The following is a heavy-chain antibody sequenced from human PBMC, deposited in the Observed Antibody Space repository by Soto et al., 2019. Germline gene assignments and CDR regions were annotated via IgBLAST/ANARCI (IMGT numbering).Heavy chain of an antibody. D-gene: IGHD6-13*01. CDR3: ARSAGKGNIAAPIDY. J-gene: IGHJ4*02. V-gene: IGHV3-33*01. Sequence: VQLVESGGGVVQPGGSLSLSCAPSGFTFSAYGLHWVRQAPGKGLEWVAVVWYDGSNKYYADSVKGRFTISRDNSKNTLFLQMNRLRAEDTAVYYFARSAGKGNIAAPIDYWGQGTLVTVSS. CDR2: VWYDGSNK. CDR1: GFTFSAYG.